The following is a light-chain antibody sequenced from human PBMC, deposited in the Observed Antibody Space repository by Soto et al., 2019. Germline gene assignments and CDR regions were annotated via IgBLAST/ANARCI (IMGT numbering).Light chain of an antibody. CDR1: RSDVGGYNY. CDR2: DVS. CDR3: CSYAGSDTYVI. J-gene: IGLJ2*01. Sequence: QSVLTQPRSVSGSPGQSVTISCTGTRSDVGGYNYVSWYQQLPGKAPQVMIYDVSKRPSGVPDRFSGSKSGNTASLTISGLQAEDEADYYCCSYAGSDTYVIFGGGTKLTVL. V-gene: IGLV2-11*01.